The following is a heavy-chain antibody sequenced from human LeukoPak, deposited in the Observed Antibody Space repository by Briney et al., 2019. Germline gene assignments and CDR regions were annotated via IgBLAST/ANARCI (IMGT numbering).Heavy chain of an antibody. CDR3: ARDVAYTIFGVVIRHDAFDI. Sequence: ASVKVSCKASGYTFTSYGISWVRQAPGQGLEWMGWISAYNGNTNHAQKLQGRVTMTTDTSTSTAYMELRSLRSDDTAVYYCARDVAYTIFGVVIRHDAFDIWGQGTMVTVSS. J-gene: IGHJ3*02. CDR2: ISAYNGNT. D-gene: IGHD3-3*01. CDR1: GYTFTSYG. V-gene: IGHV1-18*01.